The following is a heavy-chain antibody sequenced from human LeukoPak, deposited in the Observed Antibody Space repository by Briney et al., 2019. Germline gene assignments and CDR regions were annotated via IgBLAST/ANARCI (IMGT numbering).Heavy chain of an antibody. Sequence: GGSLRLSCAASGFTFSSCSMNWVRQAPGKGLEWVSSISSSSSYTFYADSVKGRFTISRDNANNSLYLQMSSLRVEDTAVYYCARSSGSYNFDYWGQGILVTVSS. CDR2: ISSSSSYT. V-gene: IGHV3-21*01. J-gene: IGHJ4*02. CDR3: ARSSGSYNFDY. D-gene: IGHD1-26*01. CDR1: GFTFSSCS.